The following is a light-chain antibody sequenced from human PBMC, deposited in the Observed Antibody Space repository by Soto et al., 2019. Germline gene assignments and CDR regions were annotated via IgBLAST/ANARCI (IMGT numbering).Light chain of an antibody. V-gene: IGKV3-15*01. J-gene: IGKJ1*01. CDR3: QQYNTWPPWT. Sequence: EIVMTQSPATLSVSPGERATLSCRASQSVSSNLAWYQQKPGQAPRLLIYGASTRATGIPARFIGSGSGTEFTLTISRLQSEDFPVYYCQQYNTWPPWTFGQGTKVEIK. CDR2: GAS. CDR1: QSVSSN.